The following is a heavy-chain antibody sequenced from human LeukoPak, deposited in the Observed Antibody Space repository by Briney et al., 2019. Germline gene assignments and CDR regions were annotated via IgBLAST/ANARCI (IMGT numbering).Heavy chain of an antibody. D-gene: IGHD3-3*01. Sequence: ASVKVSCKASGYTFTSCFMHWVRQAPGQGLEWMGLINPSGGSTTYAQKFQGRVTMTRDTSTSTVHMELSSLRSEDTAVYYCAIQKGTIFGDVSLLSKHFHHWGQGTLVTVSS. CDR1: GYTFTSCF. CDR2: INPSGGST. V-gene: IGHV1-46*01. CDR3: AIQKGTIFGDVSLLSKHFHH. J-gene: IGHJ1*01.